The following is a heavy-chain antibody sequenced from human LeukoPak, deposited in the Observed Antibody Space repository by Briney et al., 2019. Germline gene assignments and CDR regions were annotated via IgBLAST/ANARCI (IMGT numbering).Heavy chain of an antibody. V-gene: IGHV1-18*01. CDR3: ARGNSLLTVSYFDY. D-gene: IGHD4-17*01. CDR1: GYTFTSYG. CDR2: ISAYNGNT. J-gene: IGHJ4*02. Sequence: ASVKVSCKASGYTFTSYGNSWVRQAPGQGLEWMGWISAYNGNTNYAQKLQGRVTMTTDTSTSTAYMELRSLRSDDTAVYYCARGNSLLTVSYFDYWGQGTLVTVSS.